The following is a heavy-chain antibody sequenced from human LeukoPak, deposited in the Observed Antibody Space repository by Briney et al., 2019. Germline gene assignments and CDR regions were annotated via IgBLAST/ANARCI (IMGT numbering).Heavy chain of an antibody. CDR2: IYYSGST. CDR1: GGSISSGGYY. Sequence: PSETLSLTCTVSGGSISSGGYYWSWIRQHPGKGLEWIGYIYYSGSTYYNPSLKSRVTISVDTSKNQFSLKLSSVTAADTAVYYCVSGHSSGWYGDAFDIWGQGTMVTVSS. V-gene: IGHV4-31*03. D-gene: IGHD6-19*01. CDR3: VSGHSSGWYGDAFDI. J-gene: IGHJ3*02.